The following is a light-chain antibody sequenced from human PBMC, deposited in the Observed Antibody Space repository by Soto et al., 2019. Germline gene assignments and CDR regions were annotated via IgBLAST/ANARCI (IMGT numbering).Light chain of an antibody. V-gene: IGKV3-15*01. CDR1: QSVSSN. Sequence: EIVMTQSPATLSVSPGERATLSCRASQSVSSNLAWYQQKPGQAPSLLIYGASTRATGIPARFSGSGSGTEFTLTISSLQSEDFAVYDCQQYNNWPPLTFGQGTRLEIK. J-gene: IGKJ5*01. CDR2: GAS. CDR3: QQYNNWPPLT.